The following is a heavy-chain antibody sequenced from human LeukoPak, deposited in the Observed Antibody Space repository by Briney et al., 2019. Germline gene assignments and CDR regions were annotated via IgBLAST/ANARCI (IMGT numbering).Heavy chain of an antibody. CDR2: ISGSGGST. V-gene: IGHV3-23*01. Sequence: GGSLRLSCAASGFTFSSYAMSWVRQAPGKGLEWVSAISGSGGSTYYADSVKGRFTISRDNSKNTLYLQMNSLRAEDTAVYYCAKDWNYYDSSGYYKALDYWGQGTLVTVSS. D-gene: IGHD3-22*01. J-gene: IGHJ4*02. CDR3: AKDWNYYDSSGYYKALDY. CDR1: GFTFSSYA.